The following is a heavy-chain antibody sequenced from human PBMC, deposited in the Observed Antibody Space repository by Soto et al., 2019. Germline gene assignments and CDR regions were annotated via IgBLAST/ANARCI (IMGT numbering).Heavy chain of an antibody. CDR2: ISYSGST. J-gene: IGHJ4*02. CDR3: ARGTSWQLPFDY. V-gene: IGHV4-59*01. D-gene: IGHD6-13*01. Sequence: QVQLQESGPVLVKPSETLSLTCTVSSDSISSYYWSWIRQPPGKRLEWIGYISYSGSTDYNPSLKSRVTISVDTSKNQFSLKVSSVTAADTAVYYCARGTSWQLPFDYWGPGTLVTVSS. CDR1: SDSISSYY.